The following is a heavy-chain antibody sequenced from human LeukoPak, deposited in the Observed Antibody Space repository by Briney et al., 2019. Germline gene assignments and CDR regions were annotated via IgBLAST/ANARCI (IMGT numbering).Heavy chain of an antibody. CDR2: IGVAGGNT. D-gene: IGHD5-24*01. V-gene: IGHV1-58*02. CDR3: ARDLGYTYLANWFDP. J-gene: IGHJ5*02. CDR1: GFTFSNSA. Sequence: SVKVSCKASGFTFSNSAIQWVRQARGQRLEWIGWIGVAGGNTNYAQTLQGRITITRDMSTSTAYMELTSLRSDDTAVYYCARDLGYTYLANWFDPWGQGTLVTVSS.